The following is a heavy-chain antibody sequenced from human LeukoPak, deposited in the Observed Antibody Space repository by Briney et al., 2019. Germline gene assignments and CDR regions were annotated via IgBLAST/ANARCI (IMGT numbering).Heavy chain of an antibody. CDR3: ARDYQGGYGDKTVDY. D-gene: IGHD5-18*01. CDR1: GGSISSGSYY. CDR2: IHYSGST. J-gene: IGHJ4*02. Sequence: SETLSLTCTVSGGSISSGSYYWGWIRQPPGKGLEYIGSIHYSGSTYYNPSLKSRVTISVDTSKNQFSLKLSSVTAADTAVYYCARDYQGGYGDKTVDYWGQGTLVTVSS. V-gene: IGHV4-39*07.